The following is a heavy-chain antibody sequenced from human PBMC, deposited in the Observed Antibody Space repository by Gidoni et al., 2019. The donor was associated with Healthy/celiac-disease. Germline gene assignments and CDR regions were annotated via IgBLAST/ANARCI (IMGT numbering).Heavy chain of an antibody. CDR3: VKARTYYYGSGSYHA. V-gene: IGHV3-64D*08. CDR2: ISSNGGST. CDR1: GFTFSSYA. J-gene: IGHJ4*02. D-gene: IGHD3-10*01. Sequence: EVQLVESGGGLVQPGGSLRLSCSAYGFTFSSYAMHWVRQAPGKGLECVSAISSNGGSTYYADSVKGRFTISRDNSKNTLYLQMSSLRAEDTAVYYCVKARTYYYGSGSYHAWGQGTLVTVSS.